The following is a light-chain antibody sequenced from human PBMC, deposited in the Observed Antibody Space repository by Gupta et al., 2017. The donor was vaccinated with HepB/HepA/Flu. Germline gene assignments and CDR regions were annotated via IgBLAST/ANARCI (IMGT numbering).Light chain of an antibody. CDR3: QQRSI. CDR2: DAS. Sequence: EIVLTQSPATLSLSPGERATLSCRASQSVSSYLAWYQQKPGQAPRVLNYDASNRANGIPARFSGSGSGTDFTLTISSLEPEDFAVYYCQQRSIFGPGTKVDIK. V-gene: IGKV3-11*01. J-gene: IGKJ3*01. CDR1: QSVSSY.